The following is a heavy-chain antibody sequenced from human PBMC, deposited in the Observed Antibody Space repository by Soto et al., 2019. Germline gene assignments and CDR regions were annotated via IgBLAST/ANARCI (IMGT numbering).Heavy chain of an antibody. CDR3: ARYRREAVAGYTLDN. CDR2: VYNSGSI. V-gene: IGHV4-59*07. D-gene: IGHD6-13*01. CDR1: GGSISSNY. J-gene: IGHJ4*02. Sequence: SDTLSLTCTVSGGSISSNYWTWIRQPPGKGLEWIGYVYNSGSINYNPSLKSRVTISEDTSKSQFSLKVNSMTAADTAVYYCARYRREAVAGYTLDNWGQGILVTVSS.